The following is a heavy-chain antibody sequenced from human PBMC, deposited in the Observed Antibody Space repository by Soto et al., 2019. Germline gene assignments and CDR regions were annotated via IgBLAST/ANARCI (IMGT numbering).Heavy chain of an antibody. Sequence: QVQLVESGGGVVQPGRSLRLSCAASEFTFNRHAMHWVRQAPGKGLEWVAVISHDGRIKYYADSVKGRFTISRDNSLNTLDLQMNSLRAEDTAIYFCARVSGHVYATLHGPFDYWGPGTLVTVSS. CDR1: EFTFNRHA. D-gene: IGHD2-8*01. V-gene: IGHV3-30*04. CDR2: ISHDGRIK. CDR3: ARVSGHVYATLHGPFDY. J-gene: IGHJ4*02.